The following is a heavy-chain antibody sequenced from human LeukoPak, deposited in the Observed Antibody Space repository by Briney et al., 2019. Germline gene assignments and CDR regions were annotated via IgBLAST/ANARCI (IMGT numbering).Heavy chain of an antibody. V-gene: IGHV4-39*02. CDR1: GVSISSSYSY. J-gene: IGHJ4*02. D-gene: IGHD1-26*01. CDR3: TRDQAYGSYWGIGY. CDR2: IYYTGNT. Sequence: SETLSLTCTVSGVSISSSYSYWGWIRQPPGMGLEWIGSIYYTGNTYYNASLKSQVSISIDTSKNQFSLKLTSVTAADTAVYYCTRDQAYGSYWGIGYWGQGILVTVSP.